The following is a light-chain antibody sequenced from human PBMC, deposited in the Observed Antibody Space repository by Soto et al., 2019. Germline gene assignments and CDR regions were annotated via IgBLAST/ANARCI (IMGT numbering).Light chain of an antibody. CDR1: QSVSSNY. V-gene: IGKV3-20*01. Sequence: EIVLTQSPDTLSLYPGERATLSCRASQSVSSNYLAWYQQKPGQAPRLLIYVASSRATAVPDRFSGSVSGTDFTLTISRLEPEGFAVYYCQQYGSSPITFGQGTRLEIK. CDR3: QQYGSSPIT. J-gene: IGKJ5*01. CDR2: VAS.